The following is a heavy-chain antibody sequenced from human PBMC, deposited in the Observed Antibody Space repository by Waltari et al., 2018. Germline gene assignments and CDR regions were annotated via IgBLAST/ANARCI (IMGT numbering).Heavy chain of an antibody. Sequence: QVQLQQWGAGLLKPSETLSLTCAVYGGSFSGYYWSWIRQPPGKGLEWIGEINHSGSTNYNPSLKSRVTISVDTSKNQFSLKLSSVTAADTAVYYCARGRFFWRITMVQGPPGTTGMDVWGQGTTVTVSS. D-gene: IGHD3-10*01. CDR3: ARGRFFWRITMVQGPPGTTGMDV. J-gene: IGHJ6*02. CDR2: INHSGST. CDR1: GGSFSGYY. V-gene: IGHV4-34*01.